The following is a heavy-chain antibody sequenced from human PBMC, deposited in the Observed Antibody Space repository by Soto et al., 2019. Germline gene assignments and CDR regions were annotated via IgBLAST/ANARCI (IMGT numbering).Heavy chain of an antibody. CDR3: AKDQRIHYGMDV. J-gene: IGHJ6*02. CDR2: ISGDGGST. Sequence: GGSLRLSCAASGFTFSSYAMSWVRQAPGKGLEWVSLISGDGGSTYYADSVKGRFTISRDNSKNSLYLQMNSLRTEDTALYYCAKDQRIHYGMDVWGQGTTVTVSS. V-gene: IGHV3-43*02. CDR1: GFTFSSYA. D-gene: IGHD1-1*01.